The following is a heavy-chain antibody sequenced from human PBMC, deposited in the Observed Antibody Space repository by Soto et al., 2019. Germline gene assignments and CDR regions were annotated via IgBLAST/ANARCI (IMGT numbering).Heavy chain of an antibody. CDR1: GFTFSSYG. Sequence: VQLVESGGGVVQPGRSLRLSCAASGFTFSSYGMHWVRQAPGKGLEWVAVISYDGSNKYYADSVKGRFTISRDNSKNTLYLQMNSLRAEDTAVYYCALSKYDSSGYYLYYFDYWGQGTLVTVSS. D-gene: IGHD3-22*01. V-gene: IGHV3-30*03. J-gene: IGHJ4*02. CDR3: ALSKYDSSGYYLYYFDY. CDR2: ISYDGSNK.